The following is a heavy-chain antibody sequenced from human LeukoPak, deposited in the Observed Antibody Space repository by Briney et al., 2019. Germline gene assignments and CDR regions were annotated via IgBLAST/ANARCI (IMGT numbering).Heavy chain of an antibody. D-gene: IGHD3-22*01. Sequence: SQTLSLTCTVSGGSISSGGCYWSWIRQHPGKGLEWIGYIYYSGSTYYNPSLKSRVTISVDTSKNQFSLKLSSVTAADTAVYYCARVYDSSGYTNRPVFDYWGQGTLVTVSS. CDR1: GGSISSGGCY. CDR3: ARVYDSSGYTNRPVFDY. J-gene: IGHJ4*02. V-gene: IGHV4-31*03. CDR2: IYYSGST.